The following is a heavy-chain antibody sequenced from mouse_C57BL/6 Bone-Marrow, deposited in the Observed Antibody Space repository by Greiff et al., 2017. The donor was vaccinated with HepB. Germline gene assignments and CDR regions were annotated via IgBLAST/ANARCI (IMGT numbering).Heavy chain of an antibody. D-gene: IGHD1-1*01. CDR1: GFNIKDYY. V-gene: IGHV14-1*01. CDR3: TFITTVVGLPDYYAMDY. Sequence: EVQLQQSGAELVRPGASVKLSCTASGFNIKDYYMHWVKQRPEQGLEWIGRIDPEDGDTEYAPKFQGKATMTADRSSNTAYLQLSSLTSEDTAVYYCTFITTVVGLPDYYAMDYWGQGTSVTVSS. CDR2: IDPEDGDT. J-gene: IGHJ4*01.